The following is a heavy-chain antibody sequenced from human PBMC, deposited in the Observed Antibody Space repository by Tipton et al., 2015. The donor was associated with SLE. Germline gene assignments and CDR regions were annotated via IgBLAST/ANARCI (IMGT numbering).Heavy chain of an antibody. CDR3: ARRPNAYYLPSGRDY. J-gene: IGHJ4*02. CDR2: ISSTGRTI. CDR1: GFNFSDYY. V-gene: IGHV3-11*04. D-gene: IGHD3-10*01. Sequence: GSLRLSCASSGFNFSDYYMSWIRQAPGKGLEWLSYISSTGRTILYADSVKGRFTISRDIAKNSLYLQMNSLRGEDTAVYYCARRPNAYYLPSGRDYWGRGTLVTVSA.